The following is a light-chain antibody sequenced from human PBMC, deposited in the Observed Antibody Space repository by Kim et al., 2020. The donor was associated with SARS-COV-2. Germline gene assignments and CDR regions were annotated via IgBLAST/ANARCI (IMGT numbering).Light chain of an antibody. CDR2: QDS. CDR1: KVGDKY. Sequence: VAPGQTASITCSGDKVGDKYACWYQQKPGQSPVLVIYQDSKRPSGIPERFSGSNSGNTATLTISGTQAMDEADYYCQAWDSSTVVFGGGTQLTVL. CDR3: QAWDSSTVV. V-gene: IGLV3-1*01. J-gene: IGLJ2*01.